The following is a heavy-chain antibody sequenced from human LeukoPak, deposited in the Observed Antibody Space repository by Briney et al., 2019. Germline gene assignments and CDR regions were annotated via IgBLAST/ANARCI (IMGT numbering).Heavy chain of an antibody. Sequence: GGSLRLSCAASGFTFSSYAMSWVRQAPGKGLEWVSAISGSGGSTYYADSVKGRFTISRDNSKNTLFLQMNSLRAEDTAVYYCAKEVVVVPAAMDRFDYWGQGTLVTVSS. CDR3: AKEVVVVPAAMDRFDY. CDR1: GFTFSSYA. D-gene: IGHD2-2*01. CDR2: ISGSGGST. V-gene: IGHV3-23*01. J-gene: IGHJ4*02.